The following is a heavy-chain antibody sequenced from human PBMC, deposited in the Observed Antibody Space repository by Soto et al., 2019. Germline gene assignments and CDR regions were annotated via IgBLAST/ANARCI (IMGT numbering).Heavy chain of an antibody. CDR1: GGTFSSYT. CDR3: ASSRDIVAHCNFFDF. D-gene: IGHD5-12*01. J-gene: IGHJ4*02. V-gene: IGHV1-69*02. CDR2: IIPILVIA. Sequence: QVQLVQSGAEVKKPGSSVKVSCKASGGTFSSYTISWVRQAPGQGLEWMGRIIPILVIANYAQKFQGRVTITADKSTNTAYMELGSLRSEYTAVYYCASSRDIVAHCNFFDFWGQGKLVTVSS.